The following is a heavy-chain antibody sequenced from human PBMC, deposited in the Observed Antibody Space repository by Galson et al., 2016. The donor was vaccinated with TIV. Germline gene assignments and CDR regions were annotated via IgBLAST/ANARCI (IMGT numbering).Heavy chain of an antibody. J-gene: IGHJ4*02. Sequence: SVKVSCKASGGSFRTYAITWVRQAPGHGLEWMGGIIPILGIVNYAQKFQGRVTITAALSASPVYMEMSSLGSDDPAVYYCAMGRIAAAGAVDSWGQGTLVTVSS. CDR3: AMGRIAAAGAVDS. CDR2: IIPILGIV. CDR1: GGSFRTYA. D-gene: IGHD6-13*01. V-gene: IGHV1-69*10.